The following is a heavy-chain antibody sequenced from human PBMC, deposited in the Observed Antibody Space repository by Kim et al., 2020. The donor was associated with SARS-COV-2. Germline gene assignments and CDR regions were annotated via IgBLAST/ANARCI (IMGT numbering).Heavy chain of an antibody. V-gene: IGHV4-30-2*01. J-gene: IGHJ6*02. CDR1: GGSISSGGYS. CDR3: ARGYGSGSPYGIDV. CDR2: IYYSGNT. Sequence: SETLSLTCAVSGGSISSGGYSWSWIRQPPGKGLEWIGYIYYSGNTYYNPSLKSRVTISVDRSKNQFSLKLSSVTAADTAVYYCARGYGSGSPYGIDVWG. D-gene: IGHD3-10*01.